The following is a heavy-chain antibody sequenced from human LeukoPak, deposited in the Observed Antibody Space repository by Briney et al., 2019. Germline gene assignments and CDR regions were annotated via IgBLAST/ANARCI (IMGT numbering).Heavy chain of an antibody. D-gene: IGHD1-26*01. CDR3: ARLVGAAWFDS. CDR2: TYYRSKWNT. J-gene: IGHJ5*01. CDR1: GDSDSTNRAT. Sequence: SQTLSLTCAISGDSDSTNRATWTWLRQSPSRGLEWLGRTYYRSKWNTDYAVSMRSRITINPDTSKNQFSLQLSSVTPEDTAVYYCARLVGAAWFDSWGQGTLVTVSS. V-gene: IGHV6-1*01.